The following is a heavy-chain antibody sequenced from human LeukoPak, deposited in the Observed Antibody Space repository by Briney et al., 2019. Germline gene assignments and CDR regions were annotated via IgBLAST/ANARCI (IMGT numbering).Heavy chain of an antibody. D-gene: IGHD2-15*01. Sequence: GGSLRLSCAASGFTFSGYYMTWVRQAPGKGLDWVANIKQGGSERYCVDSVKGRFTISRDDAQNSLYLQMNSLRAEDTAIYYCARGRTGDQRLLHYFDYWGQGTLVTVSS. V-gene: IGHV3-7*04. CDR1: GFTFSGYY. CDR2: IKQGGSER. CDR3: ARGRTGDQRLLHYFDY. J-gene: IGHJ4*02.